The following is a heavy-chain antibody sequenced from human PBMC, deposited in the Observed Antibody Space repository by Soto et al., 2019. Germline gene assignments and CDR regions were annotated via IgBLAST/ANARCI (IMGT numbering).Heavy chain of an antibody. Sequence: QVQLVQSGAEVKKPGASVKVSCKASGYTFTNYDINCVRQATGQGLEWMGWMNPNSGNTGYPQKFQGRITMTRNTSISTAYMELSSLSSDDTAVYYCARGARGVTMIRGVLGYWGQGTLVTVSS. CDR1: GYTFTNYD. J-gene: IGHJ4*02. CDR3: ARGARGVTMIRGVLGY. CDR2: MNPNSGNT. D-gene: IGHD3-10*01. V-gene: IGHV1-8*01.